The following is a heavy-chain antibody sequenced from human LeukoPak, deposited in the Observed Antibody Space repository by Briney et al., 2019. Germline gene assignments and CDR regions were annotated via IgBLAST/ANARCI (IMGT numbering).Heavy chain of an antibody. D-gene: IGHD4-17*01. CDR1: GDSMDTKVYY. J-gene: IGHJ5*02. CDR2: VYHSGST. CDR3: ARESRGDDYGDSNWFDP. Sequence: PSETLSLTCTVSGDSMDTKVYYWGWIRHAPGKGLEWIGSVYHSGSTYYNPSLKSRVTISVDTSKNQFSLKLSSVTAADTAVYYCARESRGDDYGDSNWFDPWGQGTLVTVSS. V-gene: IGHV4-39*07.